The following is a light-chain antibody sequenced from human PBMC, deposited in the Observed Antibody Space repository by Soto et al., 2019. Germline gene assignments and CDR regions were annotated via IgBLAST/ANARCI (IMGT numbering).Light chain of an antibody. Sequence: DIQMTQYPSTLSASIGDRVTITCRASQNIRSWVAWYQQKPGKAPDLLIYSASGLESGVPSRFSGGGFGRKSPLTISSLHPDDFAAYYCQQKNGDSALTFGGGTKVEIK. CDR1: QNIRSW. CDR2: SAS. CDR3: QQKNGDSALT. J-gene: IGKJ4*01. V-gene: IGKV1-5*03.